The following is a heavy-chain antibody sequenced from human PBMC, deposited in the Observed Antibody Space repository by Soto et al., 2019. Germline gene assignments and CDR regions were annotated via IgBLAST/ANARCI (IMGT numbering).Heavy chain of an antibody. CDR2: LYSGGNT. CDR3: ALRRVAYADF. D-gene: IGHD2-2*01. J-gene: IGHJ4*02. V-gene: IGHV3-53*01. Sequence: GGSLRLSCAASEFTVTNNEMSWVRQAPGKGLEWVSILYSGGNTYYADSVEGRFTISRDGSKNTLYLHMNSLRAEDTAVYYCALRRVAYADFWGQGARVTVSS. CDR1: EFTVTNNE.